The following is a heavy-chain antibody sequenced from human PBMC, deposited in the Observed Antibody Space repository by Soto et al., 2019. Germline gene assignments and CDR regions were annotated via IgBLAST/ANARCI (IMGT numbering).Heavy chain of an antibody. V-gene: IGHV4-34*01. Sequence: SETLSLTCAVYGGSFSGYYWSWIRQPPGKGLEWIGEINHSGSTNYNPSLKSRVTISVDTSKNQFSLKLSSVTAADTAVYYCARGEQQLVWYYYYGMDVWGQGTTVTVSS. CDR3: ARGEQQLVWYYYYGMDV. CDR2: INHSGST. CDR1: GGSFSGYY. J-gene: IGHJ6*02. D-gene: IGHD6-13*01.